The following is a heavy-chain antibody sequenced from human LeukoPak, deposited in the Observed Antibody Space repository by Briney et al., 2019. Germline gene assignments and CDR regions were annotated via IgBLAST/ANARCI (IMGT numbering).Heavy chain of an antibody. CDR2: INPGDSDF. D-gene: IGHD6-13*01. CDR1: GYNFTTYW. J-gene: IGHJ6*03. Sequence: GESLKISCKGSGYNFTTYWIAWVRQMPGKGLEWMGIINPGDSDFRYSPSFQGQVTISADKSISTAYLQWSSLKASDTAMYYCARRAALSSSWTTWDYYYYMDVWGKGTTVTVSS. V-gene: IGHV5-51*01. CDR3: ARRAALSSSWTTWDYYYYMDV.